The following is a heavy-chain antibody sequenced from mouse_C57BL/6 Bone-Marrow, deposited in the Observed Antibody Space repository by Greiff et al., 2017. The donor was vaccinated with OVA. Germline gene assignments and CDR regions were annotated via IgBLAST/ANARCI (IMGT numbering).Heavy chain of an antibody. V-gene: IGHV1-64*01. Sequence: VQLQEPGAELVKPGASVKLSCKASGYTFTSYWMHWVKQRPGQGLEWIGMIHPNSGSTNYNEKFKSKATLTVDKSSSTAYMQLSSLTSEDSAVYYCARGRIRRAMDYWGQGTSVTVSS. CDR3: ARGRIRRAMDY. D-gene: IGHD2-12*01. CDR2: IHPNSGST. J-gene: IGHJ4*01. CDR1: GYTFTSYW.